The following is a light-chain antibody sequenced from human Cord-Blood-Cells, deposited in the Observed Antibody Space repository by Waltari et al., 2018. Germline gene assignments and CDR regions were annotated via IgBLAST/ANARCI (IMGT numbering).Light chain of an antibody. Sequence: DIVMPQSPLSLPVTPGAPASISRRSSQSLLHSNGYNYLDWYLQKPGQSPQLLIYLGSNRASGVPDRFSGSGSGTDFTLKISRVEAEDVGVYYCMQALQTPLTFGGGTKVEIK. CDR2: LGS. CDR1: QSLLHSNGYNY. J-gene: IGKJ4*01. V-gene: IGKV2-28*01. CDR3: MQALQTPLT.